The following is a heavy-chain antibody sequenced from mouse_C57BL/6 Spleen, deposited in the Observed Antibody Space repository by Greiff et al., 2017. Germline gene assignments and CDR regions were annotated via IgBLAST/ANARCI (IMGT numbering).Heavy chain of an antibody. V-gene: IGHV1-52*01. CDR1: GYTFTSYW. D-gene: IGHD2-10*01. CDR2: IDPSDSET. J-gene: IGHJ4*01. Sequence: VQLQQPGAELVRPGSSVKLSCKASGYTFTSYWMHWVKQRPIQGLEWIGNIDPSDSETHYNQKFKDKATLTVDKSSSTAYMQLSSLTSEDSAVYYCALPYSKDYAMDYWGQGTSVTVSS. CDR3: ALPYSKDYAMDY.